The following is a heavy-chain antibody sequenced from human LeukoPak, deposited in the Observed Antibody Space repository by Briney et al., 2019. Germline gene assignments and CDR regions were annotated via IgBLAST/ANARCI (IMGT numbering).Heavy chain of an antibody. Sequence: SETLSLTCTVSGDSVRSSSYYWGWIRQPPGKGLEWIGSIYYSVTTYYNPSLKSRVTISVDTSKNQFSLKLNSVTAADTAVYYCARDRLRWPKIDYWGQGTLVTVSS. CDR2: IYYSVTT. CDR1: GDSVRSSSYY. J-gene: IGHJ4*02. CDR3: ARDRLRWPKIDY. D-gene: IGHD4-23*01. V-gene: IGHV4-39*07.